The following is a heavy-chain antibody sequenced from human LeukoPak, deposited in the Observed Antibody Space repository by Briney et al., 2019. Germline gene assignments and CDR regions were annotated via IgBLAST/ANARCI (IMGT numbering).Heavy chain of an antibody. CDR1: GYTFTNYY. Sequence: ASVKVSCKASGYTFTNYYMHWVRQAPGQGLEWMGIINPSGGSTSYAQKFQGRVTMTREMSTSTVYMELSSLRSEDTAVYYCARDIAARPARQIYYMDVWGKGTTVIISS. CDR2: INPSGGST. D-gene: IGHD6-6*01. J-gene: IGHJ6*03. V-gene: IGHV1-46*01. CDR3: ARDIAARPARQIYYMDV.